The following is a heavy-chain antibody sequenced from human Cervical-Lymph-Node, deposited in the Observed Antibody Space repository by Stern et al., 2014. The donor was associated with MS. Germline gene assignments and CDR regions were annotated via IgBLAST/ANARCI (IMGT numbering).Heavy chain of an antibody. CDR2: INPSGGSP. CDR1: GYTFTSYY. V-gene: IGHV1-46*03. Sequence: VQLVESGAEVKKPGASVKVSCKASGYTFTSYYMHWVRQAPGQGLEWMGIINPSGGSPNYAPEFQGRVTMTRDTSTSTVYMELSSLRSEDTAVYYCARGPLPGGLGAFDIWGQGTMVTVSS. CDR3: ARGPLPGGLGAFDI. D-gene: IGHD4-23*01. J-gene: IGHJ3*02.